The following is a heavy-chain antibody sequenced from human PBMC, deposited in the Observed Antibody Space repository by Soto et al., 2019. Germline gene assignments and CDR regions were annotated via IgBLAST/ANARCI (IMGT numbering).Heavy chain of an antibody. J-gene: IGHJ4*02. CDR2: ISYDGSNK. Sequence: GGSLRLSCAASGFTFSSYGMHWVRQAPGKGLEWVAVISYDGSNKYYADSVKGRFIISRDNSKNTLYLQMNSLRAEDTAVYYCAPWFGAFDYWGQGTLVTSPQ. V-gene: IGHV3-30*03. D-gene: IGHD3-10*01. CDR3: APWFGAFDY. CDR1: GFTFSSYG.